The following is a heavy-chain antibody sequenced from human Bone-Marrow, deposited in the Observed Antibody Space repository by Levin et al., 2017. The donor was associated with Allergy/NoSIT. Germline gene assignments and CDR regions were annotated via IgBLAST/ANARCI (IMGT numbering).Heavy chain of an antibody. CDR2: IKSKTDGGTT. CDR1: GFSFSNAW. J-gene: IGHJ6*02. Sequence: GGSLRLSCAASGFSFSNAWMSWVRQAPGKGLEWVGRIKSKTDGGTTDYAAPVKGRFTISRDDSKNTLYLQMNSLKTEDTAVYYCTATTDFYSYYYGVDVWGQGTTVTVSS. V-gene: IGHV3-15*07. CDR3: TATTDFYSYYYGVDV. D-gene: IGHD1-1*01.